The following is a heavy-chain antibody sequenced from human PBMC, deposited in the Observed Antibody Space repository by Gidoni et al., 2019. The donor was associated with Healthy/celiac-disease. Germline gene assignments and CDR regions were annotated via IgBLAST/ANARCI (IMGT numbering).Heavy chain of an antibody. Sequence: QVQLQESGPGLVKPSETLSLTCTVSGGSISSYYWSWIRQPPGKGLEWIGYIYYSGSTNYNPSLKSRVTISVDTSKNQFSLKLSSVTAADTAVYYCARGNGGVIAVAVFDYWGQGTLVTVSS. CDR3: ARGNGGVIAVAVFDY. CDR2: IYYSGST. CDR1: GGSISSYY. J-gene: IGHJ4*02. D-gene: IGHD6-19*01. V-gene: IGHV4-59*01.